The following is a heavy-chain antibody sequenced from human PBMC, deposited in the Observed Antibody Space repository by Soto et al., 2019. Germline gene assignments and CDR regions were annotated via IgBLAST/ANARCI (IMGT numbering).Heavy chain of an antibody. Sequence: SETLSLTCTVSGGSISSYDWGWIRQPPGKGLEWIGSIYYSGSTYYNPSLKSRVTISVDTSKNQFSLKLSSVTAADTAVYYCATPSSSSSIYYYYYMDVWGKGTTVTVSS. V-gene: IGHV4-39*01. CDR2: IYYSGST. D-gene: IGHD6-6*01. CDR3: ATPSSSSSIYYYYYMDV. CDR1: GGSISSYD. J-gene: IGHJ6*03.